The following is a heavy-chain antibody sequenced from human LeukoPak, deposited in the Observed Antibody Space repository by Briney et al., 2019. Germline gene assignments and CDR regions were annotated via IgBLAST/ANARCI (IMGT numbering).Heavy chain of an antibody. CDR1: GFTFSSFS. J-gene: IGHJ3*02. V-gene: IGHV3-23*01. CDR2: ISGSGGST. CDR3: AKVGLNGDFDAFDI. Sequence: GGSLRLSCAASGFTFSSFSMNWVRQAPGKGLEWVSAISGSGGSTYYADSVKGRFTISRDNSKNTLYLQMNSLRAEDTAVYYCAKVGLNGDFDAFDIWGQGTMVTVSS. D-gene: IGHD4-17*01.